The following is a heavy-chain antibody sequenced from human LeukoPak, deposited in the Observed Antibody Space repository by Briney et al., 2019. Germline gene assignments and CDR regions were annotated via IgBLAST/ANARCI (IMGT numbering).Heavy chain of an antibody. V-gene: IGHV4-39*07. J-gene: IGHJ5*02. D-gene: IGHD4-17*01. CDR3: ARASHGDYSSGGWFDP. CDR2: IYYSGST. Sequence: SETLSLTCTVSGGSISSSSYYWGWIRQPPGKGLEWIGSIYYSGSTYYNPSLKSRVTISVDTSKNQFSLKLSSVTAADTAVYYCARASHGDYSSGGWFDPWGQGTLVTVSS. CDR1: GGSISSSSYY.